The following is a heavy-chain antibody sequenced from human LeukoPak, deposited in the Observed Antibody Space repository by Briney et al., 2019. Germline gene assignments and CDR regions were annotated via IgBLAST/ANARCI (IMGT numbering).Heavy chain of an antibody. D-gene: IGHD2-2*01. V-gene: IGHV4-39*07. J-gene: IGHJ4*02. CDR3: ARDNQLIDY. CDR2: IYYSGST. CDR1: GGSISSSSYY. Sequence: SETLSLTCTVSGGSISSSSYYWGWIRQPPGKGLEWIGSIYYSGSTYYNPSLKSRVTISVDTSKNQFSLKLSSVTAADTAVYYCARDNQLIDYWGQGTLVTVSS.